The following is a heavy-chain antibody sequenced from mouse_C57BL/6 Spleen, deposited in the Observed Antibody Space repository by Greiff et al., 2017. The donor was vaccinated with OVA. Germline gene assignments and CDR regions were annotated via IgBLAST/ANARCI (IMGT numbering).Heavy chain of an antibody. CDR2: IYPGDGDT. CDR1: GYAFSSYW. D-gene: IGHD1-1*01. V-gene: IGHV1-80*01. CDR3: ARSYGSDYYAMDY. J-gene: IGHJ4*01. Sequence: VKLMESGAELVKPGASVKISCKASGYAFSSYWMNWVQQRPGKGLEWIGQIYPGDGDTNYNGKFKGKATLTADKSSSTAYMQLSSLTSEDSAVYFCARSYGSDYYAMDYWGQGTSVTVSS.